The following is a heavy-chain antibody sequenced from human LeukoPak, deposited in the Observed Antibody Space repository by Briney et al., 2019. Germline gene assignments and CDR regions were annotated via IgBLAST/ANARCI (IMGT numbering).Heavy chain of an antibody. Sequence: GRSLRLSCAASGFTFDDYAMHWVRQAPGKGLEWVSGISWNSGSIGYADSVKGRFTISRDNAKNSLYLQMNSLRAEDTAVYYCARDRDSSGWNTVSLFDYWGQGTLVTVSS. CDR2: ISWNSGSI. V-gene: IGHV3-9*01. CDR3: ARDRDSSGWNTVSLFDY. J-gene: IGHJ4*02. CDR1: GFTFDDYA. D-gene: IGHD6-19*01.